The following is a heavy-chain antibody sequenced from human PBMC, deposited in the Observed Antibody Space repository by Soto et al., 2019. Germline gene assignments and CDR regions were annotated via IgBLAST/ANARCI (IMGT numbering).Heavy chain of an antibody. V-gene: IGHV4-61*01. J-gene: IGHJ5*02. D-gene: IGHD5-18*01. CDR1: GGSVSSGSYY. Sequence: ETLSLTCTVSGGSVSSGSYYWVWIRHPPGKGLEWFGCIYNSGSTNYNPSLKTQVTISVDTSKNQFSLKLSSVTAADTAVYYCARDLLSQKPIGRRYTYVGQGWFDPWGPGTLVTVSS. CDR2: IYNSGST. CDR3: ARDLLSQKPIGRRYTYVGQGWFDP.